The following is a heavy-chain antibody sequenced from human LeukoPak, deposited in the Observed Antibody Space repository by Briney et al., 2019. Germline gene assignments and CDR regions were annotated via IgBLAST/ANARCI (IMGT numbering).Heavy chain of an antibody. CDR2: IYGGGKT. CDR1: GFTVSSNY. V-gene: IGHV3-53*01. J-gene: IGHJ6*03. CDR3: ARGQKSVGRVLAGTTIYNYYYYMDV. Sequence: PGGSLRLSCAASGFTVSSNYMTWVRQAPGKGLEWVSVIYGGGKTFYADSVKGRFTISRDNAKNSLYLQVNSLRAEDTAVYYCARGQKSVGRVLAGTTIYNYYYYMDVWGKGTTVTVSS. D-gene: IGHD6-19*01.